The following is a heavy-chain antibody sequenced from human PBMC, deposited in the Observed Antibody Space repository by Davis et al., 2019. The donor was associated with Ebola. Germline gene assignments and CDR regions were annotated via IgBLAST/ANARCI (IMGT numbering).Heavy chain of an antibody. CDR1: GYTFTSYG. J-gene: IGHJ6*02. D-gene: IGHD2-2*01. CDR3: ARGGYCSSTSCYYPDYYYYGMDV. Sequence: AASVKVSCKASGYTFTSYGISWVRQAPGQGLEWMVWISAYNGNTNYAQKLQGRVTMTTDTSTSTAYMELRSLRSDDTAVYYCARGGYCSSTSCYYPDYYYYGMDVWGQGTTVTVSS. CDR2: ISAYNGNT. V-gene: IGHV1-18*01.